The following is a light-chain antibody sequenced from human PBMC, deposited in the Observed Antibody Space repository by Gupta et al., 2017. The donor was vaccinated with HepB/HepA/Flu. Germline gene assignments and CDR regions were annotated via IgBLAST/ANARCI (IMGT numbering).Light chain of an antibody. CDR3: SSFKSGYTRVV. Sequence: QSALTQPASVSGSPGQSITISCTGSSSDIGAYDAVSWYQQYPGKAPKLLISGVSNRPSGVSYRFSGSKSGNTASLTISGLQPEDEGDYYCSSFKSGYTRVVFGGGTKLTVL. CDR1: SSDIGAYDA. CDR2: GVS. V-gene: IGLV2-14*03. J-gene: IGLJ3*02.